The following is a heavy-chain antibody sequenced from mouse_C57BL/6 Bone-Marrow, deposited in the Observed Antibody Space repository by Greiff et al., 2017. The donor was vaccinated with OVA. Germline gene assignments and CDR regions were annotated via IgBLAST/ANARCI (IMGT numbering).Heavy chain of an antibody. CDR1: GFTFSDYG. D-gene: IGHD2-12*01. CDR3: ASYYNCAWFAY. Sequence: EVKLVESGGGLVKPGGSLKLSCAASGFTFSDYGMHWVRQAPEKGLEWVAYISSGSSTIYYADTVKGRFTISRDNAKNTLFLQMTSLRSEDTAMYYCASYYNCAWFAYWGQGTLVTVSA. J-gene: IGHJ3*01. CDR2: ISSGSSTI. V-gene: IGHV5-17*01.